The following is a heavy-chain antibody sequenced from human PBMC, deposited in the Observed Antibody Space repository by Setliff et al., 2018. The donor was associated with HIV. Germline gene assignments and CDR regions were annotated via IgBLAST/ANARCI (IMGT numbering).Heavy chain of an antibody. CDR3: ARASYYYDSSGWVDY. D-gene: IGHD3-22*01. CDR1: GFTVSSNS. V-gene: IGHV3-53*01. CDR2: IYSVGIT. Sequence: PGGSLRLSCAASGFTVSSNSMSWVRQAPGKGLEWVSVIYSVGITYYTDSVKGRFTISRDNAKNSLYLQMNSLRAEDTAVYYCARASYYYDSSGWVDYWGQGTLVTVSS. J-gene: IGHJ4*02.